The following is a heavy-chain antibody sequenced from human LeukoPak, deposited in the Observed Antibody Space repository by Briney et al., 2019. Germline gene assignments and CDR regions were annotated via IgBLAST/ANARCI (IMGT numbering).Heavy chain of an antibody. CDR2: IILLSGTA. V-gene: IGHV1-69*06. D-gene: IGHD2-8*02. CDR3: ARDSGHAVLVPRGFDI. CDR1: GGNFNNFA. Sequence: SVKVSCKASGGNFNNFAVTWVRQAPGQGLVWVGRIILLSGTANFAQEFQGRVSITADKSTSTAYMELRSLRSEDTAVYYCARDSGHAVLVPRGFDIWGQGTMVTVSS. J-gene: IGHJ3*02.